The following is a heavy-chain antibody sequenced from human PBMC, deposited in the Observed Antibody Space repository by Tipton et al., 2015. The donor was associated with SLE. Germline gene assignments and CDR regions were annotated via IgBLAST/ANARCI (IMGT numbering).Heavy chain of an antibody. CDR1: GFTFSSYA. V-gene: IGHV3-23*03. J-gene: IGHJ4*02. CDR3: AKVAVAGRDY. D-gene: IGHD6-19*01. CDR2: IYSGGST. Sequence: GSLRLSCAASGFTFSSYAMSWVRQAPGKGLEWVSVIYSGGSTYYADSVKGRFTISRDNSKNTLYLQMSSLRADDTAVYYCAKVAVAGRDYWGQGTQVTVSS.